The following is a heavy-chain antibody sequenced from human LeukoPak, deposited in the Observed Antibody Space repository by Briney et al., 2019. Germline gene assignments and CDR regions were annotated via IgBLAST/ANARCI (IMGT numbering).Heavy chain of an antibody. V-gene: IGHV4-39*07. J-gene: IGHJ5*02. D-gene: IGHD2-15*01. Sequence: SETLSLTCTVSGGSISSSSYYWGWIRQPPGAGLEWIGTIYYSGSTYYNRTLKSRLTISVDTSKNQFSLKLSSVTAADTAVYYCAREGDIVVVVAAPNWFDPWGQGTLVTVSS. CDR1: GGSISSSSYY. CDR3: AREGDIVVVVAAPNWFDP. CDR2: IYYSGST.